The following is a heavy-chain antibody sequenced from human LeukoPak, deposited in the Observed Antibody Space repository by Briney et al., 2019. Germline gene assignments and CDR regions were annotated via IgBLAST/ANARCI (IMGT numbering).Heavy chain of an antibody. CDR3: ARVGAAAA. J-gene: IGHJ4*02. V-gene: IGHV3-74*03. CDR2: INSDGSST. Sequence: GGSLTISCAASGFTFIDYWMHWVRQAPGKGLVWVSRINSDGSSTKYADSVKGRFTISRDNAKNTVYLQMNSLRVEDTAVYYCARVGAAAAWGQGTLVTVSS. CDR1: GFTFIDYW. D-gene: IGHD6-13*01.